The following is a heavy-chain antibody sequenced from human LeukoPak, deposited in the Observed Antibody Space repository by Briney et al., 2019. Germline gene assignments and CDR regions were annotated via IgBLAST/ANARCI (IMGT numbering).Heavy chain of an antibody. CDR1: GVSISTHY. CDR2: IYHNGIT. V-gene: IGHV4-59*11. CDR3: ARDPTGVDAFDI. Sequence: PSETLSLTCNVSGVSISTHYWSWIRQSPGKGLEWIGYIYHNGITNYNPSLKSRVTISIDTSKNEFSLKLTSVTAADTAVYYCARDPTGVDAFDIWGQGTMVTVSS. J-gene: IGHJ3*02. D-gene: IGHD1-1*01.